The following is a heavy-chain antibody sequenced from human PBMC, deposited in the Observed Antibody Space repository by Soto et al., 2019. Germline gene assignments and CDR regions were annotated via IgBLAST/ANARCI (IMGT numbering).Heavy chain of an antibody. CDR1: GFTYTNYW. V-gene: IGHV3-74*01. CDR3: GSVFEY. CDR2: IDSDGNYT. Sequence: DVQLVESGGGLVQPGGSLRLSCAASGFTYTNYWMHWVRQAPEKGLVWVSRIDSDGNYTSYADSVKGRFTISRDNAKNTLYLQMNDLRTEDTAVYYCGSVFEYWGQGSLVTVSS. J-gene: IGHJ4*02.